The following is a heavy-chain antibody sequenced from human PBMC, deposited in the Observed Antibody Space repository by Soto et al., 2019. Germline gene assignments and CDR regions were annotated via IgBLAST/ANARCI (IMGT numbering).Heavy chain of an antibody. CDR2: ISAYNGNT. D-gene: IGHD2-21*02. Sequence: ASVKVSCKASGYTFTSYGISWVRQAPGQGLEWMGWISAYNGNTNYAQKLQGRVTMTTDTSTSTAYMELRSLRSDDTAVYYCARLAYCGGDCYYDAFDIWGQGTMVTV. J-gene: IGHJ3*02. V-gene: IGHV1-18*01. CDR3: ARLAYCGGDCYYDAFDI. CDR1: GYTFTSYG.